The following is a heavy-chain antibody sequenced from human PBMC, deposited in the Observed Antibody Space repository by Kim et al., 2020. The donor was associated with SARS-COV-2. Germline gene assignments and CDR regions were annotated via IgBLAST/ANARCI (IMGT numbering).Heavy chain of an antibody. V-gene: IGHV3-74*01. CDR1: GFTFRSYW. CDR3: ARDLGQSARYYYDSSGYT. D-gene: IGHD3-22*01. J-gene: IGHJ5*02. Sequence: GGSLRLSCAASGFTFRSYWMHWVRQAPGKGLVWVSRINSDGSSTSYADSVKGRFTISRDNAKNTLYLQMNSLRAEDTAVYYCARDLGQSARYYYDSSGYTWGQGTLVTVSS. CDR2: INSDGSST.